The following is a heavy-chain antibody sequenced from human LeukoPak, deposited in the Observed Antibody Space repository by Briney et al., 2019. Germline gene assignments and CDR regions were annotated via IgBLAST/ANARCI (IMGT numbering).Heavy chain of an antibody. V-gene: IGHV4-4*02. Sequence: SETLSLTCAVSGGSISSSNWWSWVRQPPGQGLEWIGEIYHSGSTNYNPSLKSRVTISVDKSKNQFSLKLSSVTAADTAVYYCARDIRDGYENGAFDYWGQGTLVTVSS. D-gene: IGHD5-12*01. CDR1: GGSISSSNW. J-gene: IGHJ4*02. CDR3: ARDIRDGYENGAFDY. CDR2: IYHSGST.